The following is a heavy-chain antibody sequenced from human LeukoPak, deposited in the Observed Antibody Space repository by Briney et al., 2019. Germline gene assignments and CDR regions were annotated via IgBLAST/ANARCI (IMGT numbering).Heavy chain of an antibody. V-gene: IGHV3-30*18. CDR2: ISYDGSNK. CDR3: AKDLRPQIPYGESPRGTAPMGH. CDR1: GFSFSSYG. Sequence: PGGSLRLSCAISGFSFSSYGMHWVRQAPGKGLEWVAVISYDGSNKCHADSVKGRFTISRDNSKSSLFLQMNSLRAEDTAAYYCAKDLRPQIPYGESPRGTAPMGHWGQGTLVTVSS. J-gene: IGHJ4*02. D-gene: IGHD4-17*01.